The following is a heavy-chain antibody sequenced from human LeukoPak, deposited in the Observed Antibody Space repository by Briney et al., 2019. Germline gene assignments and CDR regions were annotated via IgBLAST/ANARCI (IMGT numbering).Heavy chain of an antibody. Sequence: ASVKVSCKASGYTFTGYYIHWVRQAPGQGLEWMGWMDPNSGVTNYAQKFQGRVTMTRDTSITTAYMELSRLISDDTAVYYCARGLTDEHQLILHWFDLWGEGTLVSVSS. J-gene: IGHJ5*02. D-gene: IGHD2-2*01. CDR2: MDPNSGVT. V-gene: IGHV1-2*02. CDR3: ARGLTDEHQLILHWFDL. CDR1: GYTFTGYY.